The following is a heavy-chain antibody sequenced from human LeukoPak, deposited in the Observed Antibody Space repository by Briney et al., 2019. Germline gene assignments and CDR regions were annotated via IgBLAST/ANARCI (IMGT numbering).Heavy chain of an antibody. V-gene: IGHV4-39*01. CDR3: ARLPTAMGTSSDY. Sequence: SETLSLTCTVSGGSISSYYWGWIRQPPGKGLEWIGSIYYSGSTLYTPSLKSRVTISVDTSKNQFSLKLSSVTAADTAVYYCARLPTAMGTSSDYWGQGTLVTVSS. J-gene: IGHJ4*02. CDR1: GGSISSYY. CDR2: IYYSGST. D-gene: IGHD5-18*01.